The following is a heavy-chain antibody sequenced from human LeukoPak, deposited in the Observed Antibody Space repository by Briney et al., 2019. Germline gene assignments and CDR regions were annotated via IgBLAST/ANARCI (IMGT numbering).Heavy chain of an antibody. CDR1: GGSFSGYY. CDR3: ASAVYDFWSGYPPNWFDP. V-gene: IGHV4-34*01. CDR2: INHGGST. Sequence: SETLSLTCAVYGGSFSGYYWSWIRQPPGKGLEWIGEINHGGSTNYNPSLKSRVTISVDTSKNQFSLKLSSVTAADTAVYYCASAVYDFWSGYPPNWFDPWGQGTLVTVSS. D-gene: IGHD3-3*01. J-gene: IGHJ5*02.